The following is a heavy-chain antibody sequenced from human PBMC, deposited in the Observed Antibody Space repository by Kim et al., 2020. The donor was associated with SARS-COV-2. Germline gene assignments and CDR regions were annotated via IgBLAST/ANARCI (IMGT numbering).Heavy chain of an antibody. J-gene: IGHJ4*02. CDR2: INHSGST. CDR1: GGSFSGYY. CDR3: ARGPRVVVIAKLPVSRFFNY. Sequence: SETLSLTCAVYGGSFSGYYWSWIRQPPGKGLEWIGEINHSGSTNYNPSLKSRVTISVDTSKNQFSLKLSSVTAADTAVYYCARGPRVVVIAKLPVSRFFNYWGQGTLVTVSS. D-gene: IGHD2-21*01. V-gene: IGHV4-34*01.